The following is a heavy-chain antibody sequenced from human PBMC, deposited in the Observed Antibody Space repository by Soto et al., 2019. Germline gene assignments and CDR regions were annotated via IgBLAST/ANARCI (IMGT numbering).Heavy chain of an antibody. CDR1: GGSFSGYY. Sequence: QVQPPQWGAGLLKPSETLSLTCAVNGGSFSGYYWSWSRQPPGKGLVWIGEITHSGSTKYNPSLKSRVTISVDTSKNQSAVKLSSVTAADTAVYYCARTIQLWFRAYYYYGMDVRGQGTTVTFAS. CDR2: ITHSGST. V-gene: IGHV4-34*01. J-gene: IGHJ6*02. CDR3: ARTIQLWFRAYYYYGMDV. D-gene: IGHD5-18*01.